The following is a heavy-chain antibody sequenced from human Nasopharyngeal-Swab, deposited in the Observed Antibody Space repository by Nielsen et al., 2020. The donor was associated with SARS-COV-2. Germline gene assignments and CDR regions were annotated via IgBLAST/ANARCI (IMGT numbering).Heavy chain of an antibody. CDR3: ARERDRMYGYNWFDP. Sequence: ASVKVSCKASGYTFTSYGISWVRQAPGQGLEWMGWISAYNGNTNYAQKLRGRVTMTTDTSTSTAYMELRSLRSDDTAVYYCARERDRMYGYNWFDPWGQGTLVTVSS. CDR1: GYTFTSYG. J-gene: IGHJ5*02. V-gene: IGHV1-18*01. D-gene: IGHD2-8*02. CDR2: ISAYNGNT.